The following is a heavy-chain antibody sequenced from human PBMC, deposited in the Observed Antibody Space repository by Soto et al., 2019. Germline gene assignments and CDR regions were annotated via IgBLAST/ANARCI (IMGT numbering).Heavy chain of an antibody. J-gene: IGHJ6*02. D-gene: IGHD6-19*01. V-gene: IGHV3-33*01. CDR1: GFTFNSYG. CDR2: IWYDGNTK. CDR3: ARPLVAPVAGPYYYGMDV. Sequence: LSCTASGFTFNSYGFNWVRQAPGKGLEWVAVIWYDGNTKYYADSVKGRFTISRDNLRSTVYLQMNSLTAEDTAVYYCARPLVAPVAGPYYYGMDVWGQGTTVTVSS.